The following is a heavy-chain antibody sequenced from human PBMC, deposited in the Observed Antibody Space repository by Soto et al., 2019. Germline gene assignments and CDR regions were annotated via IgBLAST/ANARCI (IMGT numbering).Heavy chain of an antibody. CDR1: GAYISSSSYY. CDR3: ASHIVAVPIVYEYFHH. D-gene: IGHD2-2*01. J-gene: IGHJ1*01. Sequence: SDTLSLTCAVSGAYISSSSYYWGWLRQPPGKGLEWIGSMFYSGRTYYNPSLKSRVTLSVDTSKNQFSLKLSSVTAADTAVYYCASHIVAVPIVYEYFHHWGQGSLVTVSS. V-gene: IGHV4-39*01. CDR2: MFYSGRT.